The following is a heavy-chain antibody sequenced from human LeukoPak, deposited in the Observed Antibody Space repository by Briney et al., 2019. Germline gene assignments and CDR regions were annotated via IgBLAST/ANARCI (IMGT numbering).Heavy chain of an antibody. CDR1: GFTVTSKY. Sequence: GGSLRLSCAASGFTVTSKYMSWVRQAPGQGLDWVSTIYSTGSTYHAASVKGRFTISRDNSRNTLYLQMNTLRAEDTAVYYCASSSVQYYYHGMDVWGQGTTVTVSS. D-gene: IGHD6-6*01. V-gene: IGHV3-53*01. J-gene: IGHJ6*02. CDR3: ASSSVQYYYHGMDV. CDR2: IYSTGST.